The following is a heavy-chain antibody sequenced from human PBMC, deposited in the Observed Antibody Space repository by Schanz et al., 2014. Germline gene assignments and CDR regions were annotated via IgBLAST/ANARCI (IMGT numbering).Heavy chain of an antibody. Sequence: QVQLVQSGAEVKKPGASVKVSCKASGYTFTSDSMHWVRQAPGQGLEWMGMINPSGGSTTYAQKFQGRVTMTRDTSTSTVYMELSSLKSEDTAVYYCARGPLCTSPWGQGTLVTVSS. J-gene: IGHJ5*02. V-gene: IGHV1-46*01. CDR2: INPSGGST. CDR3: ARGPLCTSP. D-gene: IGHD2-8*01. CDR1: GYTFTSDS.